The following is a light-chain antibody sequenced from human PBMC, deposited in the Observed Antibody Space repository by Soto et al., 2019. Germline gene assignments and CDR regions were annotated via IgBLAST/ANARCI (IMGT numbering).Light chain of an antibody. J-gene: IGKJ1*01. CDR2: GAS. CDR1: QSVSSSY. V-gene: IGKV3-20*01. CDR3: QQYDNSLTWT. Sequence: DIVLTQSPGTLSLSPGERATLSCRASQSVSSSYLAWYQQKPGQAPRLLIYGASSRATGIPDRFVGSGSGTVFTLTINRLEPEDSALYYCQQYDNSLTWTFGQGTKVEIK.